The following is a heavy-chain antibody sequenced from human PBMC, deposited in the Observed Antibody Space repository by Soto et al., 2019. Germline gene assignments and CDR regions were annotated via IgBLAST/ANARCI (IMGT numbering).Heavy chain of an antibody. CDR2: IKSKTAGGTV. J-gene: IGHJ4*02. D-gene: IGHD5-12*01. CDR1: GFTFSNAW. CDR3: ATAHTRGSDY. Sequence: GGSLRLSCAASGFTFSNAWMNWVRQAPWKGLEWVGLIKSKTAGGTVDYPAPVKGRFIXXXXXXRXTXYXXXXSLXTEDTSVYYCATAHTRGSDYWGQGTLVTVSS. V-gene: IGHV3-15*01.